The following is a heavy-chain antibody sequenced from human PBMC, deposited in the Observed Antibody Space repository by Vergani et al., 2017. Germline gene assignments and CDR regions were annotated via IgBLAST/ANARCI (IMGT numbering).Heavy chain of an antibody. J-gene: IGHJ4*02. CDR1: GGSISSGSYY. Sequence: QVQLQESGPGLVKPSQTLSLTCTVSGGSISSGSYYWSWIRQPAGKGLEWIGRIYNSGSTNYNPSLKSRVTISVDTSKNQFSLKLSSVTAAYTAVYYCARVARVGYCIGGSCYGLGYWGQGTLVTVSS. CDR3: ARVARVGYCIGGSCYGLGY. V-gene: IGHV4-61*02. D-gene: IGHD2-15*01. CDR2: IYNSGST.